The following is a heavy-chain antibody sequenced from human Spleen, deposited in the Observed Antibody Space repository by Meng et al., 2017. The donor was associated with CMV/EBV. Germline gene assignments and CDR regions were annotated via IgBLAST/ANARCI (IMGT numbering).Heavy chain of an antibody. CDR3: ARDHCSSTKCPYYYGMDV. CDR2: ISFDGSNK. V-gene: IGHV3-30*04. D-gene: IGHD2-2*01. Sequence: GGSLRLSCTASGFTFSGYTLHWVRQAPGRGLEWVTLISFDGSNKSYANYVKGRFTISIDTSKNTLYLQMNSLRPEDTAVYDCARDHCSSTKCPYYYGMDVWGQGTTVTVSS. CDR1: GFTFSGYT. J-gene: IGHJ6*02.